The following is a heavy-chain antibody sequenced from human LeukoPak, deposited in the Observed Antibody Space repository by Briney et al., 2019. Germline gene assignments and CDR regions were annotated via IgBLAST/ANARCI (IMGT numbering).Heavy chain of an antibody. Sequence: SETLSLTCSVSGGSISSLYWSWIRQPPGKRLEWIGYIYYTGSTNYNPSLKSRVTMFVDMSKNQFSLRLSSVTAADTAVYYCARHRAYSSSSPFDYWGQGTLVTVPS. D-gene: IGHD6-6*01. V-gene: IGHV4-59*08. CDR3: ARHRAYSSSSPFDY. J-gene: IGHJ4*02. CDR1: GGSISSLY. CDR2: IYYTGST.